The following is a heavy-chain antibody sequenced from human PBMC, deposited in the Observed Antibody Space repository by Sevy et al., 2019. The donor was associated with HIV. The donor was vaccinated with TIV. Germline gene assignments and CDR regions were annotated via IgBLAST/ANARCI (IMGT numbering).Heavy chain of an antibody. CDR1: GYTFSSYR. D-gene: IGHD2-15*01. CDR2: ISALNGDT. Sequence: ASVKVSCKASGYTFSSYRITWVRQAPGQGPEWIGWISALNGDTNYAHKLQGRVTMTADTSTSTVYMDLRSLRSDDTAVYYCARAYCSGGRCYSLAYWGQGTLVTVSS. CDR3: ARAYCSGGRCYSLAY. J-gene: IGHJ4*02. V-gene: IGHV1-18*01.